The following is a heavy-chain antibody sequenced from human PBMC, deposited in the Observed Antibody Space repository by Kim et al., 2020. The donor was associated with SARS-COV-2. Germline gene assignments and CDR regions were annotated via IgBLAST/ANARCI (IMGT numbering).Heavy chain of an antibody. J-gene: IGHJ4*02. CDR2: IYIAGST. Sequence: GGSLRLSCAASGFTISSSYMTWVRQAPGKGLEWVSVIYIAGSTSYTDAVMGRFSISRDNSKNTLYLQMNSLRAEDTAVYYCARGSSYGYPFDNWGQGTLVTVSS. D-gene: IGHD5-18*01. CDR3: ARGSSYGYPFDN. CDR1: GFTISSSY. V-gene: IGHV3-53*01.